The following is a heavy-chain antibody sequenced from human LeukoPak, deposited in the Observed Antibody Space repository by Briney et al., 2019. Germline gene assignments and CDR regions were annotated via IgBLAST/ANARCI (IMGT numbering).Heavy chain of an antibody. V-gene: IGHV3-21*01. CDR2: ISSGSTYI. D-gene: IGHD6-13*01. CDR3: ARRVASANDAFDI. CDR1: GFNFSSYS. Sequence: GGSLRLSCAASGFNFSSYSMNWVRQAPGKGLEWVSSISSGSTYIYYGDSLKGRFTISRDNAKNSLYLQMNSLRAEDTAVYYCARRVASANDAFDIWGQGTMVTVSS. J-gene: IGHJ3*02.